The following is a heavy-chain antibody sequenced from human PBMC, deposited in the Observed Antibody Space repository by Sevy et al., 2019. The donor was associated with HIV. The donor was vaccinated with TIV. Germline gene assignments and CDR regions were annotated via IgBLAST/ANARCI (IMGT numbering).Heavy chain of an antibody. V-gene: IGHV3-7*03. D-gene: IGHD3-22*01. CDR2: VKQDMSEK. Sequence: GGSLRLSCATSGFTFSSNWMTWVRQAPGKGLEWVANVKQDMSEKYYADSVKGRFTISRDNAKNSLYLQMNSLRAEDTAVYYCAKEGPGYNYDSSGYFPSWGQGTLVTVSS. CDR3: AKEGPGYNYDSSGYFPS. J-gene: IGHJ4*02. CDR1: GFTFSSNW.